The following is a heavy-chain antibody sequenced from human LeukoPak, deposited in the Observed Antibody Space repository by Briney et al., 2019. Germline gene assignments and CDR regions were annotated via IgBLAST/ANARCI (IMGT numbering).Heavy chain of an antibody. CDR3: ERDYHFIQGV. CDR2: ISTDGKST. CDR1: GFTFSNYW. Sequence: GGSLRLSCVASGFTFSNYWMLWVRQAPGKGLMWVSLISTDGKSTRYAESVKGRFTISRDNAKNALYLQMDILRVEDTALYFCERDYHFIQGVGGKGTRVPVSS. V-gene: IGHV3-74*01. J-gene: IGHJ6*03. D-gene: IGHD3-3*01.